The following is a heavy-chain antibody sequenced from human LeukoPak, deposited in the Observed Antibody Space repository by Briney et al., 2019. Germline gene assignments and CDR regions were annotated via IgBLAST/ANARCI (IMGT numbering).Heavy chain of an antibody. J-gene: IGHJ4*02. CDR1: GGSFSGYY. V-gene: IGHV4-34*01. D-gene: IGHD5-18*01. CDR3: ARVRGCSYDRRFDY. Sequence: SETLSLTCAVYGGSFSGYYWSWIRQPPGKGLEWIGEINHSGSTNYNPSLKSRVTISVDTSKNQFSLKLSSVTAADTAVYYCARVRGCSYDRRFDYWGQGTLVTVSS. CDR2: INHSGST.